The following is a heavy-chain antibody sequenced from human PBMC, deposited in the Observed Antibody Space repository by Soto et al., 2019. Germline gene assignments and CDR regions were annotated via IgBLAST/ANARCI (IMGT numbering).Heavy chain of an antibody. D-gene: IGHD3-22*01. CDR1: GFTFSDDY. J-gene: IGHJ3*02. CDR2: ISGSGSII. V-gene: IGHV3-11*01. Sequence: QVQLVESGGGLVKPGGSLRLSCAASGFTFSDDYMSWIRQAPGKGLEWVSYISGSGSIIDYADSVKGRFTISRDNAKNSLYLQMNSLRVEDTAVYYCARDGDYYDSSGYFLRDAFDIWGQGTMVTVSS. CDR3: ARDGDYYDSSGYFLRDAFDI.